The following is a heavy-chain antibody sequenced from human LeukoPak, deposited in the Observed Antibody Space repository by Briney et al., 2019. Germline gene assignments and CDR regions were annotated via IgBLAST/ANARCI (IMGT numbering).Heavy chain of an antibody. CDR3: ARSDYSNYVPFDY. Sequence: ASVKVSCKASGYTFTSYAISWVRKAPGQGLEWMGWINSNSGGTNYAQKFQGRVTMTRDTSISTAYMDLSSLRSDDTAVYYCARSDYSNYVPFDYWGQGTLVTVSS. D-gene: IGHD4-11*01. CDR1: GYTFTSYA. V-gene: IGHV1-2*02. J-gene: IGHJ4*02. CDR2: INSNSGGT.